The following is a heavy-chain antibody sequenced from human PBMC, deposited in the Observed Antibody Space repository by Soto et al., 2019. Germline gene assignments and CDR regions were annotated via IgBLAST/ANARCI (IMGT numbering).Heavy chain of an antibody. CDR1: GGSISSYY. Sequence: QVQLQESGPGLVKPSETLSLTCTVSGGSISSYYWSWIRQPPGKGLEWIGYIYYSGSTNYNPSLXXRXTXSVDTSKNQFSLKLSSVTAADTAVYYCARVWGGAFDIWGQGTMVTVSS. V-gene: IGHV4-59*01. CDR2: IYYSGST. CDR3: ARVWGGAFDI. J-gene: IGHJ3*02. D-gene: IGHD3-10*01.